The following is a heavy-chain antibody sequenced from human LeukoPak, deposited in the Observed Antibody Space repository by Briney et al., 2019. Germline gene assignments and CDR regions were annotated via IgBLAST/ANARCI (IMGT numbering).Heavy chain of an antibody. CDR1: GYSISSGYY. D-gene: IGHD6-19*01. V-gene: IGHV4-38-2*02. CDR3: ARGIAVAETGDWFDP. Sequence: SETLSLTCTVSGYSISSGYYWGWIRQPPGKGLEWIGSIYHSGSTYYNPSLKSRVTISVDTSKNQFSLKPSSVTAADTAVYYCARGIAVAETGDWFDPWGQGTLVTVSS. CDR2: IYHSGST. J-gene: IGHJ5*02.